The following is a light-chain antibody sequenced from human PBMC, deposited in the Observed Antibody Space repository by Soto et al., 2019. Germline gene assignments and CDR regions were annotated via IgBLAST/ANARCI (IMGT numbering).Light chain of an antibody. CDR2: DVS. CDR1: SSDVGGYNY. V-gene: IGLV2-11*01. J-gene: IGLJ2*01. CDR3: CSYAGTYPQVV. Sequence: QSVLTQPRSVSGSPGQSVTISFTGTSSDVGGYNYVSWYKQHPGKAPKFVIYDVSERPSGVPDRFSGSKSGNTASLTISGLQAEEEADYYCCSYAGTYPQVVFGGGTKVTVL.